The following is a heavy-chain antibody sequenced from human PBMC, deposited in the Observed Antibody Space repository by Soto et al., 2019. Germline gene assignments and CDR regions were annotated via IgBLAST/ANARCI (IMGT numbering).Heavy chain of an antibody. CDR2: INHSGST. CDR1: GGRFGDFY. J-gene: IGHJ6*02. CDR3: VGSSPARYYFYGMDV. Sequence: SETLSLTCVVYGGRFGDFYWSWIRQPPGKGLEWIGEINHSGSTNYNPSLRSRATFSVDTSKNRISLRLSSVTAADSALYYCVGSSPARYYFYGMDVSGQGTTVTVTS. D-gene: IGHD6-6*01. V-gene: IGHV4-34*01.